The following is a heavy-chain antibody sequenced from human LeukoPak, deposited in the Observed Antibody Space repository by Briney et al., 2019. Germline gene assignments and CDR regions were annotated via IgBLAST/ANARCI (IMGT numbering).Heavy chain of an antibody. CDR1: GGSISSSSYY. CDR2: IYYSGST. Sequence: KPSETLSLTCTVSGGSISSSSYYWGWIRQPPGKGLEWIGSIYYSGSTYYNPSLKSRVTISVDTSKNQFSLKLSSVTAADTAVYYCARHYYDFWSGYPNWFDPWGQGTLVTVSS. J-gene: IGHJ5*02. CDR3: ARHYYDFWSGYPNWFDP. V-gene: IGHV4-39*01. D-gene: IGHD3-3*01.